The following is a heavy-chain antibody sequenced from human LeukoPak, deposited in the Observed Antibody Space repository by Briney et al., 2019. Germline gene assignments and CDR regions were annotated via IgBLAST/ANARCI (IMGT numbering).Heavy chain of an antibody. D-gene: IGHD3-3*01. Sequence: SETLSLTCTVSGGSISSSNWWSWVRQPPGKGLEWIGEIYHSGSTNYNPSLKSRVTISVDKSKNQFSLKLSSVTAADTAVYYCARMVYDFWSGYYSLDYWGQGTLVTVSS. CDR2: IYHSGST. CDR3: ARMVYDFWSGYYSLDY. CDR1: GGSISSSNW. J-gene: IGHJ4*02. V-gene: IGHV4-4*02.